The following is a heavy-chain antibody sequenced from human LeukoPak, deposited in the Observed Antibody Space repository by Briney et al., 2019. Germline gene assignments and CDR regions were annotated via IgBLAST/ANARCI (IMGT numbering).Heavy chain of an antibody. CDR3: ARDAY. J-gene: IGHJ4*02. V-gene: IGHV4-59*11. CDR2: VYNSGTT. Sequence: SETLSLTCTVSGVSIGSHYWSWIRQSPGKGLGWIGCVYNSGTTVYNPSLTGRVTISVDTSKNQYSLNLRSVTAADAAVYYCARDAYWGQGILVTVSS. CDR1: GVSIGSHY.